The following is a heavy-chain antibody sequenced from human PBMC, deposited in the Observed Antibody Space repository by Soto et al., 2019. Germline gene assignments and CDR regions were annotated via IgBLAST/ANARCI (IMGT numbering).Heavy chain of an antibody. J-gene: IGHJ5*02. D-gene: IGHD4-4*01. Sequence: GGSLRLSCAASGFTFRTYAMHWVRQAPGKGLEWVAVAWYGGTNEYYADSVKGRFTLSRDNSKNTLYLQMNSLRADDTAVYYCARVSLDYNNYAWFDPWGQGTLVTVSS. CDR3: ARVSLDYNNYAWFDP. CDR2: AWYGGTNE. CDR1: GFTFRTYA. V-gene: IGHV3-33*01.